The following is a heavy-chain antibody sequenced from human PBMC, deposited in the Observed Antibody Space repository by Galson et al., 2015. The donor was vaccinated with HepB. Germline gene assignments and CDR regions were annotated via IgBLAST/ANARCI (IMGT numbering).Heavy chain of an antibody. CDR1: GFPFSSYW. Sequence: LRLSCAASGFPFSSYWMSWVRQAPGKGLEWVANIKQDGSEKYYVDSVKGRFTISRDNAKNSLYLQMNSLRAEDTAVYYCARVSVPTEDSSEFDYWGQGTLVTVSS. CDR2: IKQDGSEK. D-gene: IGHD6-19*01. CDR3: ARVSVPTEDSSEFDY. V-gene: IGHV3-7*03. J-gene: IGHJ4*02.